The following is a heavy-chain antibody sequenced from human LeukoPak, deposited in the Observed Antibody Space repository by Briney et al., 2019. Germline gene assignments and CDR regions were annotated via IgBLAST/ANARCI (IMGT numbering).Heavy chain of an antibody. CDR3: ARVSSGATSFDY. CDR2: ISGSGGST. D-gene: IGHD6-19*01. Sequence: GGSLRLSCAASGFTFSSYAMSWVRQAPGKGLEWVSAISGSGGSTYYADSVKGRFTISRDNSKNTLYLQMNSLRAEDTAVYYCARVSSGATSFDYWGQGTLVTVSS. J-gene: IGHJ4*02. CDR1: GFTFSSYA. V-gene: IGHV3-23*01.